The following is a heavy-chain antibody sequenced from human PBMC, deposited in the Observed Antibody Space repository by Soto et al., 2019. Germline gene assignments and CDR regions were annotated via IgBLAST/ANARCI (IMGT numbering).Heavy chain of an antibody. D-gene: IGHD3-3*01. CDR2: IYYSGST. CDR1: GGSISSGGYY. CDR3: ARDVRIDFWSGPNDAFDI. Sequence: PSETLSLTCTVSGGSISSGGYYWSWIRQHPGKGLEWIGYIYYSGSTYYNPSLKSRVTISVDTSKNQFSLKLSSVTAADTAVYYCARDVRIDFWSGPNDAFDIWGQATTGTV. V-gene: IGHV4-31*03. J-gene: IGHJ3*02.